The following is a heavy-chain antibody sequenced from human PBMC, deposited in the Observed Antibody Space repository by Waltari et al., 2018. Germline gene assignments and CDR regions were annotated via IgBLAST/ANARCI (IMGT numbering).Heavy chain of an antibody. Sequence: EVQMVESGGGLVQPGGSLRLSCAASGFTFSSYSMNWVRQAPGKGLEGVSYINNSSSSIYYADAVKGRFTISRDNAKNSVYLQMISLRAEDTAVYYCAGSLGYWGQGTLVTVSS. J-gene: IGHJ1*01. CDR1: GFTFSSYS. D-gene: IGHD3-16*02. V-gene: IGHV3-48*04. CDR2: INNSSSSI. CDR3: AGSLGY.